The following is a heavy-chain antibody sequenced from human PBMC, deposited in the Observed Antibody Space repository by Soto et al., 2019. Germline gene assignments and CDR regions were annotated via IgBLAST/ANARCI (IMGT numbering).Heavy chain of an antibody. D-gene: IGHD1-1*01. V-gene: IGHV1-18*01. J-gene: IGHJ2*01. CDR1: GYTFITSG. Sequence: QVELMQSGPEVKRPGTSVKVSCKASGYTFITSGITWVRQTPGQALEWVGWISPANGDKKYAQKFKDRVSLTSETSTDTVYMELTNLRSDDTAVYFCARGRYFATTHRHWWYFDFWGRGTPVTVSS. CDR3: ARGRYFATTHRHWWYFDF. CDR2: ISPANGDK.